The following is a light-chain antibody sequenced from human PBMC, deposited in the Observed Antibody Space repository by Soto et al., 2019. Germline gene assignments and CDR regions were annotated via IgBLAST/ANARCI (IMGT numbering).Light chain of an antibody. V-gene: IGKV1-5*03. Sequence: DIQMTQSPSTLSGSVGDRVTITCRASQTISSWLAWYQQKPGKAPKLLIYKASTLKSGVPSSFSGSGSGTEFTLTIISLQPDDFPTYYCQHYNSYSEAFGQGTKVELK. CDR1: QTISSW. CDR2: KAS. CDR3: QHYNSYSEA. J-gene: IGKJ1*01.